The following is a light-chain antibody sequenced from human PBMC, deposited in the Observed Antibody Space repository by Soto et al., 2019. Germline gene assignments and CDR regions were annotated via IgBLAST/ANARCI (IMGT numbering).Light chain of an antibody. CDR2: GAS. J-gene: IGKJ4*01. CDR3: QQYGNSPLT. CDR1: QSVTSSY. Sequence: EIVLTQSPGTLSLSPGERATLSCRASQSVTSSYLAWYQQKPGQAPRLLIYGASSRATGIPDRFSGSGSGTLFTLTISRLEPEDFAVYYCQQYGNSPLTFGGGTKVEIK. V-gene: IGKV3-20*01.